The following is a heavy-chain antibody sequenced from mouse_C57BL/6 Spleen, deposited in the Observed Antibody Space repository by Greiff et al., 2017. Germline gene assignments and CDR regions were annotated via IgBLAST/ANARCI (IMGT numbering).Heavy chain of an antibody. CDR3: TRDRNGNYFDY. CDR1: GFTFSSYA. J-gene: IGHJ2*01. D-gene: IGHD2-1*01. CDR2: ISSGGDYI. V-gene: IGHV5-9-1*02. Sequence: EVKLMESGEGLVKPGGSLKLSCAASGFTFSSYAMSWVRQTPEKRLEWVAYISSGGDYIYYADTVKGRFTISRDNARNTLYLQMSSLKSEDTAMYYCTRDRNGNYFDYWGQGTTLTVSS.